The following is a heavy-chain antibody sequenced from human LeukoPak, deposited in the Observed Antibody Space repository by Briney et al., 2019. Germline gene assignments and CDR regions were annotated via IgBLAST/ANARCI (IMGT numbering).Heavy chain of an antibody. D-gene: IGHD6-19*01. CDR1: GGSFSGYY. Sequence: KTSETLSLTCAVYGGSFSGYYWSWIRQPPGKRLEWIGEINHSGSTNYNPPLKSRVTISVDTSKNQFSLKLSSVTAADTAVYYCARGHSAVAADDAFDIWGQGTMVTVSS. V-gene: IGHV4-34*01. J-gene: IGHJ3*02. CDR2: INHSGST. CDR3: ARGHSAVAADDAFDI.